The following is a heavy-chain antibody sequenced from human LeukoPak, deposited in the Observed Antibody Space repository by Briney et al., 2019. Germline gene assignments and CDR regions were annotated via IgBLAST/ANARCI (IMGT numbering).Heavy chain of an antibody. Sequence: GGSLRLSCAASGFTFSSYSMNWVRHGPGTGLGWVSSISSSSSYIYYADSAKGRFTISRDNAKNSLYLQMNSLRAEDTAVYYCARDKGSSGWQTFGAFDIWGQGTMVTVSS. CDR2: ISSSSSYI. J-gene: IGHJ3*02. CDR1: GFTFSSYS. CDR3: ARDKGSSGWQTFGAFDI. D-gene: IGHD6-19*01. V-gene: IGHV3-21*01.